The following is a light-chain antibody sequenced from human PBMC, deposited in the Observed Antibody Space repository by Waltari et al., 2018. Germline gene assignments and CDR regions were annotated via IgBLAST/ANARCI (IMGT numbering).Light chain of an antibody. CDR2: DVS. J-gene: IGLJ3*02. V-gene: IGLV2-14*03. Sequence: QSALTQPASVSGSPGQSITISCTGPATDIGGYNYVSWYQQHPGKAPKLVIFDVSSRPSGISYRFSVSKFGNTAFLTISGLQPDDEADYYCCSFTSSSTWVFGGGTKLTVL. CDR3: CSFTSSSTWV. CDR1: ATDIGGYNY.